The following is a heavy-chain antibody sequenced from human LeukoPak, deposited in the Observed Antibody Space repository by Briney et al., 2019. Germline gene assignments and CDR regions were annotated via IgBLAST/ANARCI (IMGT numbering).Heavy chain of an antibody. D-gene: IGHD5-12*01. J-gene: IGHJ4*02. CDR1: GYTFTSYG. CDR3: ARADRYSGYEENSDY. CDR2: ISAYNGNT. V-gene: IGHV1-18*01. Sequence: ASVKVSCKASGYTFTSYGISWVRQAPGQGLEWMGWISAYNGNTNYAQKLQGRVTMTTDTSTSTAYMELRSLRSDDTAVYYCARADRYSGYEENSDYWGQGTLVTVSS.